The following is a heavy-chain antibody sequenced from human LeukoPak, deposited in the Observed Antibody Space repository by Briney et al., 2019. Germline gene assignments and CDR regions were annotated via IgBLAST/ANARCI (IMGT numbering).Heavy chain of an antibody. V-gene: IGHV3-23*01. CDR2: ITGSGGVT. CDR1: GFSFGDYA. Sequence: GGSLRLSCAASGFSFGDYAMAWVRQAPGKGLEWVSVITGSGGVTHYAGSVKGRFTISRDNSKNTLYLQMNNLRVEDTARYYCAKDGLYYDGSTHIYYFDYWGQGTLVAVSS. J-gene: IGHJ4*02. D-gene: IGHD3-22*01. CDR3: AKDGLYYDGSTHIYYFDY.